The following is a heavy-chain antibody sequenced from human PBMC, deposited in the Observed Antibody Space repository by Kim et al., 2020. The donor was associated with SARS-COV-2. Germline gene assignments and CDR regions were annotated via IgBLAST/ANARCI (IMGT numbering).Heavy chain of an antibody. D-gene: IGHD3-22*01. Sequence: NYNPSLKSRVTISVDTSKNQFSLKLSSVTAADTAVYYCARHYGGYSDFDYWGQGTLVTVSS. J-gene: IGHJ4*02. CDR3: ARHYGGYSDFDY. V-gene: IGHV4-59*08.